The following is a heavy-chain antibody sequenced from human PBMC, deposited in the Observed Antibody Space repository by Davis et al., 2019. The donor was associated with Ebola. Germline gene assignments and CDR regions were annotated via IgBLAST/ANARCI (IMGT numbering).Heavy chain of an antibody. V-gene: IGHV4-59*01. CDR2: IHHSGST. Sequence: MPSETLSLTCTVSGGSINTDYGSWIRQPPGKGLEWIAYIHHSGSTDYHPSLKSRVTMSLDTSKNQFSLKLSSVTIADTAVYYCARDVRNTALYGLDVWGQGTTVTVSS. CDR3: ARDVRNTALYGLDV. D-gene: IGHD5-18*01. J-gene: IGHJ6*02. CDR1: GGSINTDY.